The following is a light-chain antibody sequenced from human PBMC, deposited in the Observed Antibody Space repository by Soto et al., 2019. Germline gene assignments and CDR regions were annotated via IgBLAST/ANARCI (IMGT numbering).Light chain of an antibody. CDR1: SRDVGGSNY. CDR2: EVS. CDR3: SSYVSSNTLEV. J-gene: IGLJ1*01. V-gene: IGLV2-14*01. Sequence: QSALIQPASVSGSPGQSITISCTGTSRDVGGSNYVSWYQHHQHRATKLLIYEVSYRPSGVSSRFSGSKSGNTASLTISGLQDEYEADYYCSSYVSSNTLEVFGGGTKGTVL.